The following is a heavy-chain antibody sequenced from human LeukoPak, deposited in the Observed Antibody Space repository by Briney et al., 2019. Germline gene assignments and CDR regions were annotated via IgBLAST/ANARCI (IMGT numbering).Heavy chain of an antibody. V-gene: IGHV1-18*01. J-gene: IGHJ6*02. Sequence: ASVKVSCKASGYTFTSYGISWVRQAPGQGLEWMGWISAYNGNTNYAQKLQGRVTMTTDTSTSTAYMELRSLRSDDTAVYYCARDAHSSSWYVSYYYGMDVWGQGTTVTVSS. D-gene: IGHD6-13*01. CDR3: ARDAHSSSWYVSYYYGMDV. CDR1: GYTFTSYG. CDR2: ISAYNGNT.